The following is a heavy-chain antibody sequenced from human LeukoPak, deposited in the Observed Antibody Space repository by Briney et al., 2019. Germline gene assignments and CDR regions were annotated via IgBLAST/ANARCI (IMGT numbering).Heavy chain of an antibody. V-gene: IGHV1-18*01. CDR2: INTNNGYT. CDR3: AKDQRFLEWLAGYYFDY. J-gene: IGHJ4*02. Sequence: VASVKVSCKASGYIFNTYGLSWVRQAPGQGLEWMGWINTNNGYTDYAQKLQGRVTMTTDTSTSTGYMELRSLRSDDTAVYYCAKDQRFLEWLAGYYFDYWGQGTLVTVSS. D-gene: IGHD3-3*01. CDR1: GYIFNTYG.